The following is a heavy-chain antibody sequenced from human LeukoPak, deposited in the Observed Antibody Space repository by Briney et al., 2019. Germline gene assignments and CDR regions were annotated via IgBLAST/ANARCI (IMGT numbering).Heavy chain of an antibody. D-gene: IGHD3-3*01. CDR3: ARTQGYDFWSGYDDAFDI. CDR1: GGSFSGYY. CDR2: INHSGST. J-gene: IGHJ3*02. Sequence: PSETLSLTCAVYGGSFSGYYWSWIRQPPGKGLEWIGEINHSGSTNYNPSLKSRVTISVDTSKNQFSLKLSSVTAADTAVYYCARTQGYDFWSGYDDAFDIWGQGAMVTVSS. V-gene: IGHV4-34*01.